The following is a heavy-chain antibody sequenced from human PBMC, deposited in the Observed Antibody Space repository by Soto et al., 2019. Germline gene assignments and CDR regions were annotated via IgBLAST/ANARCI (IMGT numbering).Heavy chain of an antibody. Sequence: ASVKVSCKASGYTFTSYGISWVRQAPGQGLEWMGWISAYNGNTNYAQKFQGRVTITADESTSTAYMELRSLRSDDSAMYYCARDGHMTSITFDPWGQGTLVTVSS. D-gene: IGHD1-20*01. J-gene: IGHJ5*02. CDR3: ARDGHMTSITFDP. V-gene: IGHV1-18*01. CDR2: ISAYNGNT. CDR1: GYTFTSYG.